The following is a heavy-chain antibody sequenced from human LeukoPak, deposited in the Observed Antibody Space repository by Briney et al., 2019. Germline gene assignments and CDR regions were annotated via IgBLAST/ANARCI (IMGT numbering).Heavy chain of an antibody. CDR1: GGSISSSNW. CDR3: ARRGDSSGYFYYFDY. V-gene: IGHV4-4*02. Sequence: SETLSLTCAVSGGSISSSNWWCWVRQPPGKGLEWIGEIYHSGSTNYNPSLKSRVTISVDKSKNQFSLKLSSVTAADTAVYYCARRGDSSGYFYYFDYWGQGTLVTVSS. J-gene: IGHJ4*02. CDR2: IYHSGST. D-gene: IGHD3-22*01.